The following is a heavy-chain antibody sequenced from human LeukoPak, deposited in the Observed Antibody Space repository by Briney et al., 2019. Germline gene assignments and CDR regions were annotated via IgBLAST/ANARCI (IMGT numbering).Heavy chain of an antibody. Sequence: GESLKISCRGSGYSFTSYWIGWVRQMPGKGLECMGIIYPGDSNTRYSPSFQGQVTISADKSISTAYLQWSSLKASDTAMYYCAKQEQNAFDIWGQGTMVTVSS. CDR1: GYSFTSYW. J-gene: IGHJ3*02. D-gene: IGHD6-13*01. V-gene: IGHV5-51*01. CDR2: IYPGDSNT. CDR3: AKQEQNAFDI.